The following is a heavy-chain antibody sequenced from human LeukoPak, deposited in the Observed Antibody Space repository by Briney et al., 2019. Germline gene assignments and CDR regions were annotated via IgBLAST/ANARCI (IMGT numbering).Heavy chain of an antibody. CDR3: ARGLVVLAATSWAFDI. CDR2: MNPNSGNT. J-gene: IGHJ3*02. CDR1: GYTFTTYD. D-gene: IGHD2-15*01. V-gene: IGHV1-8*01. Sequence: ASVKVSCKASGYTFTTYDINWVRQATGQGLEWMGWMNPNSGNTGYAQKFQGRVAMTRNTSISTAYMELSSLRSEDTAVYYCARGLVVLAATSWAFDIWGHGTMVTVSS.